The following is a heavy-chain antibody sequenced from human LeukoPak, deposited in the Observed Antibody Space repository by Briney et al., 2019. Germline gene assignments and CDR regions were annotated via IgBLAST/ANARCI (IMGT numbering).Heavy chain of an antibody. V-gene: IGHV3-33*01. CDR3: ARGSRMATITGNEY. D-gene: IGHD5-12*01. J-gene: IGHJ4*02. Sequence: GGSLRLSCAASGFTFSSYGMHWVRQAPGKGLEWVAVIWYDGSNKYYADSVKGRFTISRDNSKNTLYLQMNSLRAEDTAVYYCARGSRMATITGNEYWGQGTLVTVSS. CDR1: GFTFSSYG. CDR2: IWYDGSNK.